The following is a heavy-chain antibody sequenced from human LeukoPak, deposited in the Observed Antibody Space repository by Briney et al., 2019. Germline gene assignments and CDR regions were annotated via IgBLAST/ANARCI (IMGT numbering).Heavy chain of an antibody. V-gene: IGHV3-23*01. D-gene: IGHD3-3*01. CDR2: ISGSGGST. Sequence: GGSLRLSCVASGFTYRRYSMNWVRQAPGKGLEWVSAISGSGGSTYYADSVKGRFTISRDNSKNTLYLQMNSLRAEDTAVYYCAKGGNYDFWSGYYGEDYWGQGTLVTVSS. J-gene: IGHJ4*02. CDR3: AKGGNYDFWSGYYGEDY. CDR1: GFTYRRYS.